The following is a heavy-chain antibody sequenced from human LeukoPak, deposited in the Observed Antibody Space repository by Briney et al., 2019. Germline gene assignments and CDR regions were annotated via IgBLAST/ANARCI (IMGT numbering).Heavy chain of an antibody. CDR1: GGSISSSDYY. CDR3: ASTIFGVVTYYYYYMDV. D-gene: IGHD3-3*01. Sequence: SETLSLTCTVSGGSISSSDYYWAWIRQPPGKGLEWIGSINYSGSTYYNPSLKSRVTISVDTSKNQFSLKLSSVTAADTAVYYCASTIFGVVTYYYYYMDVWGKGTTVTVSS. CDR2: INYSGST. J-gene: IGHJ6*03. V-gene: IGHV4-39*07.